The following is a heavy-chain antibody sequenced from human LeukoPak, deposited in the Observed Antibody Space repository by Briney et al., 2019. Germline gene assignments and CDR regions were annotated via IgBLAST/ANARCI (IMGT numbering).Heavy chain of an antibody. CDR3: ARDTKLENKLRYFAPRGYYYGMDV. CDR2: ISAYNGNT. J-gene: IGHJ6*04. Sequence: ASVKVSCKASGYTSTSYGISWVRQAPGQGLEWMGWISAYNGNTNYAQKLQGRVTMTTDTSTSTAYMELRSLRSDDTAVYYCARDTKLENKLRYFAPRGYYYGMDVWGKGTTVTVSS. D-gene: IGHD3-9*01. CDR1: GYTSTSYG. V-gene: IGHV1-18*04.